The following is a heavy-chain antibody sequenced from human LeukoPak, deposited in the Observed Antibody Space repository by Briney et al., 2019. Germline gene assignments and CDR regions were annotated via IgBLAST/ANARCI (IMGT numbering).Heavy chain of an antibody. Sequence: GGSLRLSCAASGFTFSSYEMNWVRQAPGKGLEWVSCISSSGSTIYYADSVKGRFTISRDSSKNTLFLQMNSLRAEDTAVYYCAKGRYYNILTGYYVRRGLDYWGQGTLVTVSS. CDR2: ISSSGSTI. D-gene: IGHD3-9*01. V-gene: IGHV3-48*03. CDR3: AKGRYYNILTGYYVRRGLDY. J-gene: IGHJ4*02. CDR1: GFTFSSYE.